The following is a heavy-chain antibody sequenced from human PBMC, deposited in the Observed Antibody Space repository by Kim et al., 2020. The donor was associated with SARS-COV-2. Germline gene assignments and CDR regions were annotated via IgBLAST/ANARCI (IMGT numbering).Heavy chain of an antibody. J-gene: IGHJ5*02. Sequence: SETLSLTCTVSGGSISSSSYYWGWIRQPPGKGLEWIGSIYYSGSTYYNPSLKSRVTISVDTSKNQFSLKLSSVTAADTAVYYCARLNPKGLWFGELLYRLNWFDPWGQGTLVTVSS. CDR1: GGSISSSSYY. CDR3: ARLNPKGLWFGELLYRLNWFDP. D-gene: IGHD3-10*01. CDR2: IYYSGST. V-gene: IGHV4-39*01.